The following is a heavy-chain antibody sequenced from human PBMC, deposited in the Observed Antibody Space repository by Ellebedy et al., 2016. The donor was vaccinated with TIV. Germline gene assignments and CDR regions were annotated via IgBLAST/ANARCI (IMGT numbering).Heavy chain of an antibody. D-gene: IGHD1-26*01. CDR1: GVNVSSNY. V-gene: IGHV3-53*01. Sequence: GESLKISXAASGVNVSSNYMSWVRQAPGKGLEWVSIIYSDGSTYYADSVKGRFTLSRDISKNTLFLQMNSLRVEDTAVYYCARAKRGSYYSAFDIWGQGTMVTVSS. J-gene: IGHJ3*02. CDR3: ARAKRGSYYSAFDI. CDR2: IYSDGST.